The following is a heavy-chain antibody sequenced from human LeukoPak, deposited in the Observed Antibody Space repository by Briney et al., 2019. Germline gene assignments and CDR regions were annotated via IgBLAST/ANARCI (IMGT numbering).Heavy chain of an antibody. D-gene: IGHD2-2*01. CDR2: THYSGST. CDR1: GGSIRSYY. V-gene: IGHV4-59*01. Sequence: SETLSLTCSVSGGSIRSYYWSWIRQPPGKGLEWMGYTHYSGSTNYNPSLKSRVTISVDTSKNQFSLKLSSVTAADTTVYYCARGVGGSTILYYYYGMDVWGQGTTVTVSS. J-gene: IGHJ6*02. CDR3: ARGVGGSTILYYYYGMDV.